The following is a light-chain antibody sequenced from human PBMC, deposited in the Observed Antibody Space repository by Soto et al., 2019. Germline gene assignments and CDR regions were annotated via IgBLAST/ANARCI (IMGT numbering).Light chain of an antibody. Sequence: QSALTQPASVSGSPGQSITISCTGTSSDVGGYNYVSWYQQHPGKVPKLMIYEVSNRPSGVSHRFSGSKSGNTASLSISGLQLEDDADYYCSSYTSTSTPLIFGGGTKLTVL. J-gene: IGLJ2*01. CDR1: SSDVGGYNY. V-gene: IGLV2-14*01. CDR3: SSYTSTSTPLI. CDR2: EVS.